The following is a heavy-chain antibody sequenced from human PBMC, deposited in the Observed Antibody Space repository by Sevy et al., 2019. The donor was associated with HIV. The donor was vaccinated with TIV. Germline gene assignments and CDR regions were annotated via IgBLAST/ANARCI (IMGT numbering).Heavy chain of an antibody. D-gene: IGHD1-20*01. V-gene: IGHV1-46*01. Sequence: ASVKVSCKASGYTFTNYYIHWMRQAPGQGLEWMGIINPSGGSTSYAQKFQGRVTITRDTSTSTVYMELSSLRSEDTAVYYCARDSTVITVFQYWGQGTLVTVSS. CDR1: GYTFTNYY. J-gene: IGHJ4*02. CDR3: ARDSTVITVFQY. CDR2: INPSGGST.